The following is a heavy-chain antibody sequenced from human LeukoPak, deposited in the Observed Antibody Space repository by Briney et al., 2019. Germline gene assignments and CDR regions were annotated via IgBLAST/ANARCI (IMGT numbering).Heavy chain of an antibody. CDR2: IHHSGSI. V-gene: IGHV4-38-2*01. CDR3: ARFDHIWEDDGGTHGMDAFDV. D-gene: IGHD3-16*01. CDR1: GFSINIGFS. Sequence: PSETLSLTCAVSGFSINIGFSWGWIRQPPGKGLEWIGNIHHSGSIHYNPSLRSRVTLSVDTSKNRFSLNLSSVTAADTAVYYCARFDHIWEDDGGTHGMDAFDVWGQGTLVTVSS. J-gene: IGHJ3*01.